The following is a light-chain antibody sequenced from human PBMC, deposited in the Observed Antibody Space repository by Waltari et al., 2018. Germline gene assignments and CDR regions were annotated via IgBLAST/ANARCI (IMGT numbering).Light chain of an antibody. J-gene: IGLJ2*01. CDR2: RNN. V-gene: IGLV1-47*01. CDR3: AAWDDSLSGCVV. Sequence: QQLPGTAPKLLSYRNNPPASGGPGRIFGSKSGTSASLVISGLRSEDEAYYYCAAWDDSLSGCVVFGGGTKVTVL.